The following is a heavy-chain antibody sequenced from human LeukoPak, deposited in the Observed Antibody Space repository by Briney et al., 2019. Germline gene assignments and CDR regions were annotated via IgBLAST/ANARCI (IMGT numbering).Heavy chain of an antibody. CDR1: GFTFDTYA. CDR2: ISSGGTYI. Sequence: GGSLRLSCAASGFTFDTYAMTWVRQAPGKGLDWVSSISSGGTYIYYAESLRGRSTISRDNTKNFLYLQLSTLRVEDTAVYYCARDRPTGRSRGVVVQWGQGTLVTVSS. V-gene: IGHV3-21*01. D-gene: IGHD2-15*01. J-gene: IGHJ4*02. CDR3: ARDRPTGRSRGVVVQ.